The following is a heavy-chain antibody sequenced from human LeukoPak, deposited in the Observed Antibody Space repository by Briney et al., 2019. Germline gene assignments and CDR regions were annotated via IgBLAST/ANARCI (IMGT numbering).Heavy chain of an antibody. Sequence: GESLKISCKGSGYSFTSYWIGWVRQMPGKGLEWMGIIFPGYSESTYSPSFQGQVTISADKSIRTAYLQWSSLKASDTAIYYCARHFDSLNTAMEGIDYWGQGTLVTVSS. D-gene: IGHD5-18*01. CDR1: GYSFTSYW. V-gene: IGHV5-51*01. CDR3: ARHFDSLNTAMEGIDY. J-gene: IGHJ4*02. CDR2: IFPGYSES.